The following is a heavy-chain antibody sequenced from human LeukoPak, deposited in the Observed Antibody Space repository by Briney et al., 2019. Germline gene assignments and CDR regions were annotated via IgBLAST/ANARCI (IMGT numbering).Heavy chain of an antibody. CDR2: IYYSGST. D-gene: IGHD3-10*01. J-gene: IGHJ6*02. CDR1: GGSISSYY. CDR3: ASLYGSGSYYYYYYGMDV. V-gene: IGHV4-59*01. Sequence: PSETLSLTRTVSGGSISSYYWSWIRQPPGKGLEWIGYIYYSGSTNYNPSLKSRVTISVDTSKNQFSLKLSSVTAADTAVYYCASLYGSGSYYYYYYGMDVWGQGTTVTVSS.